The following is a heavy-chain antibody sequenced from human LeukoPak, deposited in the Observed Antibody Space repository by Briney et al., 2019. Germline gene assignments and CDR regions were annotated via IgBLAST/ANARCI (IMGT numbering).Heavy chain of an antibody. J-gene: IGHJ3*02. CDR1: GYTFSSYS. V-gene: IGHV1-18*01. CDR3: ARDRGGYSYDHIRGHAFDI. D-gene: IGHD5-18*01. CDR2: ISTYNGKT. Sequence: AAVKVSCKASGYTFSSYSITWMGQAPGHPLEWMGWISTYNGKTNVAEKFQGTGTMTTDTSTSIVYMELRSLRSDDTAVYFCARDRGGYSYDHIRGHAFDIWGQGTKVTVSS.